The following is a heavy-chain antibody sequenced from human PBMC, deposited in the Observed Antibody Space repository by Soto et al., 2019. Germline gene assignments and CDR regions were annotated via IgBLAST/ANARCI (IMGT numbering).Heavy chain of an antibody. CDR1: GDTFKNCV. CDR2: IIPLFGTT. J-gene: IGHJ6*02. V-gene: IGHV1-69*01. Sequence: QVQVVQSGVEVRRPGSSVKVSCKASGDTFKNCVISWVRQAPGQGLEWMGGIIPLFGTTDFAQRFQGRITITTDESTTTAYMELSRLRSEDTTTYYCAAELGFGKLSVVWGQGTKVIVSS. D-gene: IGHD3-10*01. CDR3: AAELGFGKLSVV.